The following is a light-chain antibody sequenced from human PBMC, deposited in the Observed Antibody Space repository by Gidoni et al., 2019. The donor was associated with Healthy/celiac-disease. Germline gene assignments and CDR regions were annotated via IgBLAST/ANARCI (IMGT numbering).Light chain of an antibody. CDR3: QSYDSSLSGQEV. V-gene: IGLV1-40*01. CDR2: GNS. Sequence: QSVLTQPPSVSGAPGQRVTISCTGSSSNSGAGYDVHWYQQLPGTAPKLLIYGNSNRPSGVPDRFSGSKSGTSASLAITGLQAEDEADYYCQSYDSSLSGQEVFGTGTKVTVL. J-gene: IGLJ1*01. CDR1: SSNSGAGYD.